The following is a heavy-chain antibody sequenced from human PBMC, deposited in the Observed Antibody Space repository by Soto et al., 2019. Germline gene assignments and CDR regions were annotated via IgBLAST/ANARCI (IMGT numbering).Heavy chain of an antibody. CDR3: ARENPRIQLWLEPNYFDY. V-gene: IGHV4-59*01. D-gene: IGHD5-18*01. J-gene: IGHJ4*02. Sequence: SETLSLTCTVSGASITQYYWNWIRQSPGKGLEWIVSVTSTGSTVFNPSLTSRVTVSLDTSKNQFSLTLNSVTAADTAVYYCARENPRIQLWLEPNYFDYWGQGTLVTVSS. CDR2: VTSTGST. CDR1: GASITQYY.